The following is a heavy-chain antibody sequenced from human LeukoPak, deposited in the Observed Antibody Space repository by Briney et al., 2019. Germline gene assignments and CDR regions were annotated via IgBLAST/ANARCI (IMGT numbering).Heavy chain of an antibody. D-gene: IGHD3-22*01. V-gene: IGHV1-2*02. CDR3: ARGVSALAEYYYDSSGYYGGLAFDI. Sequence: ASVKVSCKASGYTFTGYYMHWVRQAPGQGLEWMGWINPNSGGTNYAQKFQGRVTMTRDTSISTAYMELSRLRSDDTAVYYCARGVSALAEYYYDSSGYYGGLAFDIWGQGTMVTVSS. CDR1: GYTFTGYY. J-gene: IGHJ3*02. CDR2: INPNSGGT.